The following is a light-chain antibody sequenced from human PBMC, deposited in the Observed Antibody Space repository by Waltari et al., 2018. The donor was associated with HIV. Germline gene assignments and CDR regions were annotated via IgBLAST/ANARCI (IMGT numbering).Light chain of an antibody. CDR3: YSTDSSGNHRV. J-gene: IGLJ3*02. Sequence: SSELTQPPSVSVSPGQTARITCSGDAWPKKSAYWYQQKSGQAPVLVIYEDSKRPSGIPERFSGSSSETMATLTISGAQVEDEADYYCYSTDSSGNHRVFGGGTKLTVL. CDR1: AWPKKS. CDR2: EDS. V-gene: IGLV3-10*01.